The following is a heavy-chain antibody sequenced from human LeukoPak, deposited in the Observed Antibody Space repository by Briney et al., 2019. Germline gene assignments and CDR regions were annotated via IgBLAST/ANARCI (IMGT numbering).Heavy chain of an antibody. V-gene: IGHV4-4*07. Sequence: SETLSLTCTVSGGSLSSYYWSRIRQPAGKGLEWIGRIYTSGSTNYNPSLKSRVTMSVDTSKNQFSLKLSSVTAADTAVYYCARGGNYYDSSGYNWFDPWGQGTLVTVSS. CDR3: ARGGNYYDSSGYNWFDP. D-gene: IGHD3-22*01. CDR1: GGSLSSYY. CDR2: IYTSGST. J-gene: IGHJ5*02.